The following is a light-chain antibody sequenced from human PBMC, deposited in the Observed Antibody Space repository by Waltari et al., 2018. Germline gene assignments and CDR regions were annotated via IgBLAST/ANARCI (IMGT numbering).Light chain of an antibody. J-gene: IGLJ3*02. Sequence: QSVLTQAPSASGAPGQKVTISCSGGNSNIGANTVNWYRPLPGTAPKLLIYANGQRPSGVPDRFSGSKSGTSASLDIGGLQSGHEAHYFCAAWDDTLNIWVFGGGTKVTVL. CDR2: ANG. CDR3: AAWDDTLNIWV. V-gene: IGLV1-44*01. CDR1: NSNIGANT.